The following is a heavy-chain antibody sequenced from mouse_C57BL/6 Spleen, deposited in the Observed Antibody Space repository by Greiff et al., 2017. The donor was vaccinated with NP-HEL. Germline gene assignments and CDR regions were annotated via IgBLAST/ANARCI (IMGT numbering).Heavy chain of an antibody. CDR2: INPNNGGT. CDR1: GYTFTDYY. D-gene: IGHD1-1*02. CDR3: ARKDYDCDY. J-gene: IGHJ2*01. V-gene: IGHV1-26*01. Sequence: EVQLQQSGPELVKPGASVKISCKASGYTFTDYYMNWVKQSHGKSLEWIGDINPNNGGTSYNQKFKGKATLTVDKSSSTAYMELRSLTSEDSAVYYCARKDYDCDYWGQGTTLTVSS.